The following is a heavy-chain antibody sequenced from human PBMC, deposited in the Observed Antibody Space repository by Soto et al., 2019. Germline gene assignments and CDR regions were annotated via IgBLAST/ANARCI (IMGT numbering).Heavy chain of an antibody. D-gene: IGHD3-3*02. V-gene: IGHV1-46*01. Sequence: QVQLVQSGTEVKKTGASVKVSCKAFGYSFTGYHMHWVRQAPGKGLEWMGRINPSDGGTKYAQKFQGRITMARDTSTSTVYMQRSSLISEDTAIYYCASNSIALFTGLGYWGQGTLVTVSS. J-gene: IGHJ4*02. CDR1: GYSFTGYH. CDR3: ASNSIALFTGLGY. CDR2: INPSDGGT.